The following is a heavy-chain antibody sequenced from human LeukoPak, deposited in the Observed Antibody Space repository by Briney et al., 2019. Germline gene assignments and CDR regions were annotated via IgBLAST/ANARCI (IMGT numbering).Heavy chain of an antibody. Sequence: SVKLSCKASVGTFSSYAISWVRQAPGQGLEWMGRIIPILGIANYAQKFQGRVTITADKSTSTAYMELSSLRSEDTAVDYCARDFLRLVRPPAKGGFDPWGQGTLVTVSS. V-gene: IGHV1-69*04. CDR2: IIPILGIA. J-gene: IGHJ5*02. D-gene: IGHD2-15*01. CDR3: ARDFLRLVRPPAKGGFDP. CDR1: VGTFSSYA.